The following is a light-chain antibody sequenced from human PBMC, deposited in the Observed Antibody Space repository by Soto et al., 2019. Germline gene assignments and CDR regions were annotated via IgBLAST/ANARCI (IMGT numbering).Light chain of an antibody. V-gene: IGKV3-11*01. CDR3: QSRSSWPPVLT. CDR2: DAS. Sequence: ENVLTHSPVTLSLSPGERATLSCRASQSVKSYLAWYQQKPGQAPRVLIYDASNRAAGIPARFSGSGSGTDFTLTISSLDPEDFAVYYCQSRSSWPPVLTFGGGTKVEIK. J-gene: IGKJ4*01. CDR1: QSVKSY.